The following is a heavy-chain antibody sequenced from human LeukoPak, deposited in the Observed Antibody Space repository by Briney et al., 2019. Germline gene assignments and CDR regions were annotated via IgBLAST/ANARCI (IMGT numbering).Heavy chain of an antibody. CDR3: ARDIYGYSPFDY. V-gene: IGHV3-53*01. J-gene: IGHJ4*02. Sequence: HAGGSLRLSCAASGFTVSSNYMSWVRQAPGKGLEWVSVIYSGGSTNYADSVKGRFTISRDNSKNTLFLQMNSLRAEDTAVYYCARDIYGYSPFDYWGQGTLVTVSS. CDR1: GFTVSSNY. D-gene: IGHD5-24*01. CDR2: IYSGGST.